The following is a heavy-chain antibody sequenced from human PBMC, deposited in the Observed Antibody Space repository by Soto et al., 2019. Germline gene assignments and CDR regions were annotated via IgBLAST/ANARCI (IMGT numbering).Heavy chain of an antibody. J-gene: IGHJ6*02. V-gene: IGHV3-21*01. CDR2: ISSSSSYI. D-gene: IGHD1-7*01. CDR1: GFTFSSYS. CDR3: AREQTNRNWNYFQTGHEGYYYGMDV. Sequence: LSCAASGFTFSSYSMNWVRQAPGKGLEWVSSISSSSSYIYYADSVKGRFTISRDNAKNSLYLQMNSLRAEDTAVYYCAREQTNRNWNYFQTGHEGYYYGMDVWGQGTTVNVSS.